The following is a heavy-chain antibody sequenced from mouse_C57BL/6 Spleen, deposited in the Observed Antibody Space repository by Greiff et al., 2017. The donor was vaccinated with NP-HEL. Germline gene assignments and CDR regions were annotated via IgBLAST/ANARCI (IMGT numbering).Heavy chain of an antibody. J-gene: IGHJ3*01. CDR2: IYPGDGDT. CDR1: GYAFSSSW. D-gene: IGHD1-1*01. Sequence: VQLPQSGPELVKPGASVKISCKASGYAFSSSWMNWVKQRPGKGLEWIGRIYPGDGDTNDNGKFKGKATLTADKSSSTAYMQLSSLTSEDSAVYFGARSATRVCDWGQGTLVTVSA. V-gene: IGHV1-82*01. CDR3: ARSATRVCD.